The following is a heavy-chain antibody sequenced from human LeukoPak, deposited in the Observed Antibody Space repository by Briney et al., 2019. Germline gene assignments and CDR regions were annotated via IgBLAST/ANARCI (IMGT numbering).Heavy chain of an antibody. J-gene: IGHJ4*02. D-gene: IGHD6-13*01. V-gene: IGHV3-48*03. CDR3: ASSSWYALDY. Sequence: GGSLRLSCAASGYTFSSYEMNWVRQAPGKGLEWVSYISNSGSTIYYADSVKGRFTISRDNAKNSLYLQMNSLRAEDTAVYYCASSSWYALDYWGQGTLVTVSS. CDR2: ISNSGSTI. CDR1: GYTFSSYE.